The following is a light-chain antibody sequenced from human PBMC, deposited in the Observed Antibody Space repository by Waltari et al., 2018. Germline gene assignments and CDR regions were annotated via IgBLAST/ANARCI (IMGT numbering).Light chain of an antibody. CDR1: QTINRW. Sequence: DIQMTQSPSTLSASVGDRVTITCRASQTINRWLAWYQQKPGKAPKRWIYKASILESGVPQRFSGSGSGTEFTLTISSLQPDDFATYYCQHRGFGLGTKLQIK. V-gene: IGKV1-5*03. CDR3: QHRG. J-gene: IGKJ2*01. CDR2: KAS.